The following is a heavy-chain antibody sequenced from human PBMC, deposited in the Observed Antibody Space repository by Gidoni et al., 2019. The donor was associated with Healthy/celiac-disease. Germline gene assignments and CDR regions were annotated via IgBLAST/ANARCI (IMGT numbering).Heavy chain of an antibody. CDR3: ARSIAAAGKPFDY. Sequence: QVQLQESGPGLVTPSEPLSLTSTVSGGSIRSYHWSWIRQPPGKGLEWIGYIYYSGSTNYNPSLKSRVTISVDTSKNQFSLKLSYVTAADTAVYYCARSIAAAGKPFDYWGQGTLVTVSS. CDR2: IYYSGST. CDR1: GGSIRSYH. D-gene: IGHD6-13*01. J-gene: IGHJ4*02. V-gene: IGHV4-59*08.